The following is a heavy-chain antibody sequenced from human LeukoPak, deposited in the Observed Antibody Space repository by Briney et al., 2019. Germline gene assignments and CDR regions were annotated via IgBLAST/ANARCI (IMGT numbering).Heavy chain of an antibody. D-gene: IGHD3-16*01. CDR2: INHSGST. J-gene: IGHJ5*02. CDR1: GGSFSGYF. CDR3: ARGMGGPSTGPGWFDP. V-gene: IGHV4-34*01. Sequence: SETLTLPRAGYGGSFSGYFWSWIRPPPGKGLELIGEINHSGSTNYNPSLKSRVTISVDTSKNQFSLKLSSVTAADTAVYYCARGMGGPSTGPGWFDPWCQGTLVTVSS.